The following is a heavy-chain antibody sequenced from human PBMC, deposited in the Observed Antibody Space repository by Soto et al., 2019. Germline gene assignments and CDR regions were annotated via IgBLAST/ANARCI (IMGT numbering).Heavy chain of an antibody. D-gene: IGHD6-13*01. CDR3: ARDRGAAAGHSDY. Sequence: QVQLVESGGGVVQPGRSLRLSCAASGFTFSNYAIHWVRQAPGKGLEWVTVISYDGSNKYYADSVKGRFTISRDNSKNTLYLQLNSLRPEDTAVYYCARDRGAAAGHSDYWGQGTLVTVSS. J-gene: IGHJ4*02. CDR2: ISYDGSNK. CDR1: GFTFSNYA. V-gene: IGHV3-30-3*01.